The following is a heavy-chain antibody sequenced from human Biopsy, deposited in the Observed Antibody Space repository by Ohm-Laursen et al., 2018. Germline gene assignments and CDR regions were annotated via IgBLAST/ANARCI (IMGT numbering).Heavy chain of an antibody. Sequence: TLSLTCTVSGGSISSGGSYWGWIRQPPGKGLEWIGYVHYTGITDYNRSLQSRVTISVDTSKNHFSLRLRSVTPADTAIYYCARDRGYYSDRTVPGYFDLWGRGTLVTVSS. CDR2: VHYTGIT. J-gene: IGHJ2*01. D-gene: IGHD3-22*01. V-gene: IGHV4-61*03. CDR1: GGSISSGGSY. CDR3: ARDRGYYSDRTVPGYFDL.